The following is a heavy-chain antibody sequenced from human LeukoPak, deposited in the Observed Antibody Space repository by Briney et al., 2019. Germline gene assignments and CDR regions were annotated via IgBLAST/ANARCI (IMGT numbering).Heavy chain of an antibody. J-gene: IGHJ6*03. D-gene: IGHD3-22*01. Sequence: NPSETLSLTCAVYGGSFSGYYWSWIRQPPGKGLEWIGEINHSGSTNYNPSLKSRVTISVDTSKNQFSLKLSSVTAADTAVYYCARYYDSSGYYSIYYYYMDVWGKGTTVTVSS. CDR1: GGSFSGYY. CDR3: ARYYDSSGYYSIYYYYMDV. CDR2: INHSGST. V-gene: IGHV4-34*01.